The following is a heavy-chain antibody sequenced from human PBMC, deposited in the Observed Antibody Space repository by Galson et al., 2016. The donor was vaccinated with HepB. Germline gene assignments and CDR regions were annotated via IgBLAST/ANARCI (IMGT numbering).Heavy chain of an antibody. Sequence: SLRLSCAASGFTFSDLWMSWVRQAPGKGLEWVATINQGGTEIYYADSVKGRFTISRDNAKNSLFLQMNSLRAGDTALYYCVSFRYDYWGQGTLVTVSS. V-gene: IGHV3-7*01. CDR3: VSFRYDY. J-gene: IGHJ4*02. D-gene: IGHD2/OR15-2a*01. CDR2: INQGGTEI. CDR1: GFTFSDLW.